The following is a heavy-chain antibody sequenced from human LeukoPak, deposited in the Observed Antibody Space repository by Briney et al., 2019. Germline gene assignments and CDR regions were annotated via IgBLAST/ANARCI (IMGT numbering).Heavy chain of an antibody. V-gene: IGHV1-46*01. J-gene: IGHJ4*02. CDR1: GYTLTSYY. Sequence: ASVKVSCKASGYTLTSYYMHWVRQAPGQGLEWMGIINPSGGSTSYAQKFQGRVTMTRDMSTSTVYMELSSLRSEDTAVYYCARRSPYGGYFDYWGQGTLVTVSS. D-gene: IGHD4/OR15-4a*01. CDR3: ARRSPYGGYFDY. CDR2: INPSGGST.